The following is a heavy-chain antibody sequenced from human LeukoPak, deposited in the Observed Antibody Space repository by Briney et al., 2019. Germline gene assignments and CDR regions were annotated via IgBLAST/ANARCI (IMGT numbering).Heavy chain of an antibody. J-gene: IGHJ3*02. D-gene: IGHD3-3*01. CDR3: ARGYDFWSGCIFDI. Sequence: SETLSLTCTVSGGSISSGSYYWSWIRQPAGKGLEWIGRIYTSGSTNYNPSLKSRVTISVDTSKNQFSLKLSSVTAADTAVYYCARGYDFWSGCIFDIWGQGTMVTVSS. V-gene: IGHV4-61*02. CDR2: IYTSGST. CDR1: GGSISSGSYY.